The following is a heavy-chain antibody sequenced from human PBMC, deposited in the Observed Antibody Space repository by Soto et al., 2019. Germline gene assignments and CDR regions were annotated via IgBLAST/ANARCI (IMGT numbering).Heavy chain of an antibody. J-gene: IGHJ6*03. CDR2: IRSKANSYAT. Sequence: GGSLRLSCAASGFTFSGSAMHWVRQASGKGLEWVGRIRSKANSYATAYAASVKSRFTISRDDSKNTAYLQMNSLKTEDTAVYYCTRGYSGYDYGVYYYYYMDVWGKGTTVTVSS. CDR3: TRGYSGYDYGVYYYYYMDV. D-gene: IGHD5-12*01. CDR1: GFTFSGSA. V-gene: IGHV3-73*01.